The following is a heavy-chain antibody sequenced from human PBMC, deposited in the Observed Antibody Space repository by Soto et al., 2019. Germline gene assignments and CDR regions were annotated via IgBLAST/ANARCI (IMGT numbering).Heavy chain of an antibody. Sequence: PGGSLXLSFAASGFTFSSYCMQWVRQALGKGLEWVAVISYDGSNKYYADSVKGRFTISRDNSKNTLYLQMNSLRAEDTAVYYCAKGLRRYCSSTSCQDAFDIWGQGTMITVS. J-gene: IGHJ3*02. CDR2: ISYDGSNK. CDR3: AKGLRRYCSSTSCQDAFDI. V-gene: IGHV3-30*18. D-gene: IGHD2-2*01. CDR1: GFTFSSYC.